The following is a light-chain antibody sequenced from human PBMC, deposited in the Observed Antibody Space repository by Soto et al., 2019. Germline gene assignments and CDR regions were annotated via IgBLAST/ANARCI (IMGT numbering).Light chain of an antibody. Sequence: IVMTQSPSTLSVSTGERATLSCRASQSVSSNLAWYQQKPGQAPRLLIYGASTRATGIPARFSGSGSGTEFTLTISSLQSEDFAVYYCQQYNNWPPWTFGQGTKVDI. CDR2: GAS. CDR1: QSVSSN. J-gene: IGKJ1*01. V-gene: IGKV3-15*01. CDR3: QQYNNWPPWT.